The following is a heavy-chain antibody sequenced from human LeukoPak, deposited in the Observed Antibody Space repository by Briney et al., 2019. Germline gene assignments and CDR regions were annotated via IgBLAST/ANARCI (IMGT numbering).Heavy chain of an antibody. V-gene: IGHV3-21*01. CDR2: IGSSSSSI. CDR3: AREWREGFDY. J-gene: IGHJ4*02. Sequence: PGGSLRLSCAASGFTFSTYSMNWVRQAPGKGLEWVSSIGSSSSSIYYADSVKGRFTISRDNAKNSLYLQMNSLRAEDTAVYYCAREWREGFDYWGQGTLVTVSS. D-gene: IGHD1-26*01. CDR1: GFTFSTYS.